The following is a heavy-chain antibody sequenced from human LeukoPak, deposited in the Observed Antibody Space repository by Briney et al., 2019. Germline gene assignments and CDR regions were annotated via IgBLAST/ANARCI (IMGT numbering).Heavy chain of an antibody. CDR3: ARISRGYDADEFDY. Sequence: GGSLRLSCAASGFTFSNYWMSWVRQAQGKGLEWVATTNQDGGAKYYVDSVKGRFTISRDNAKNSLYLQMNSLRGEDTALYYCARISRGYDADEFDYWGQGALVTVSS. CDR1: GFTFSNYW. J-gene: IGHJ4*02. D-gene: IGHD1-1*01. V-gene: IGHV3-7*02. CDR2: TNQDGGAK.